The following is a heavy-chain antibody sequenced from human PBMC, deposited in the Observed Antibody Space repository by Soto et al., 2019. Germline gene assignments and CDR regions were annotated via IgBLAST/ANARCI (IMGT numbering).Heavy chain of an antibody. V-gene: IGHV3-23*01. D-gene: IGHD2-8*01. CDR1: GFTFSSYA. J-gene: IGHJ3*02. CDR2: ISGSGGST. Sequence: EVQLLESGGGLVQPGGSLRLSCAASGFTFSSYAMSWVRQAPGKELEWVSAISGSGGSTYYADSVKGRFTISRDNSKNTLYLQMNSLSAEDTAVYYCANMLNDAFDIWGQGTMVTVSS. CDR3: ANMLNDAFDI.